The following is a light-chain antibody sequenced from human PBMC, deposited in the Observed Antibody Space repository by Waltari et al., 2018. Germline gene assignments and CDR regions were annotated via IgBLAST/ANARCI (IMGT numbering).Light chain of an antibody. J-gene: IGKJ2*01. V-gene: IGKV1-17*01. Sequence: DIHMTQSPSSLSASIGDRVTMTCRASRGIRNDGGWYQQKPGKAPKRLIFGASTLESGVPSRFTGRVTETEFTLTISRLQPEDFASYLCLQYNSYPYTFGRGTKLEIK. CDR3: LQYNSYPYT. CDR1: RGIRND. CDR2: GAS.